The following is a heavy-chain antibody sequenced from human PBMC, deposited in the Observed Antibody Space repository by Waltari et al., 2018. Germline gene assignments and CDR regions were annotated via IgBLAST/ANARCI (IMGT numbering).Heavy chain of an antibody. V-gene: IGHV1-69*05. CDR3: ASHKKGSWYLNPQWYFDL. J-gene: IGHJ2*01. CDR1: GGTFSSYA. D-gene: IGHD6-13*01. Sequence: QVQLVQSGAEVKKPGSSVKVSCKASGGTFSSYAISWVRQAPGQGLEWMGGSIPIFGTANYAQKFQGRVTITTDESTSTAYMELSSLRSEDTAVYYCASHKKGSWYLNPQWYFDLWGRGTLVTVSS. CDR2: SIPIFGTA.